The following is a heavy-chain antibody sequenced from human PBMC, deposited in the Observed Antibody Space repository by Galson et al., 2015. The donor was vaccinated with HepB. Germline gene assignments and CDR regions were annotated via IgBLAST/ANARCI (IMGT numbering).Heavy chain of an antibody. Sequence: SLRLSCAASGFIVGGYTMSWVRQAPGKGLEWVGFIWSKSYGGTTEYAASVKGRFTISRDDSKSIAYLQMNSLKTEDTAVYYCTRTRRAVSYVFDYWGQGTLVTASS. D-gene: IGHD5-18*01. CDR2: IWSKSYGGTT. CDR3: TRTRRAVSYVFDY. CDR1: GFIVGGYT. J-gene: IGHJ4*02. V-gene: IGHV3-49*04.